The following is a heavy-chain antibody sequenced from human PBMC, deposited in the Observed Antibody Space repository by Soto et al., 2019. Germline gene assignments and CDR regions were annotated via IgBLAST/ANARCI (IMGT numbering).Heavy chain of an antibody. V-gene: IGHV3-49*04. CDR3: TRGFYDDSGSA. D-gene: IGHD1-26*01. CDR2: IRSKAYGGTT. J-gene: IGHJ3*01. CDR1: GFTFGDYA. Sequence: GESLKISCXASGFTFGDYAMSWVRQAPGKGLEWVGFIRSKAYGGTTEYAASVKGRFTISRDGSKSIAYLQMNSLKTEDTAVYYCTRGFYDDSGSAWGQGTMVTVSS.